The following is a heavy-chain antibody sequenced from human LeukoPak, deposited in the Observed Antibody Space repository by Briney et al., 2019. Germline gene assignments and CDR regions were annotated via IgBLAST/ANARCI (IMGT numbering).Heavy chain of an antibody. J-gene: IGHJ4*02. CDR3: VRGRYYTDDCHVPFDY. V-gene: IGHV3-72*01. D-gene: IGHD2-8*01. CDR1: GFTFSDHY. CDR2: TRKKSNSYTT. Sequence: GGSLRLSCAASGFTFSDHYMDWVRQAPGKGLEWVGRTRKKSNSYTTEYAASVKGRFTISRDDSKNSLYLQMNSLETDDTAVYYCVRGRYYTDDCHVPFDYWGQGTLVTVSS.